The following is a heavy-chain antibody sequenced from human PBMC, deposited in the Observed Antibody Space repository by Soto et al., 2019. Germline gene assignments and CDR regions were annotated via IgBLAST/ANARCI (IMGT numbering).Heavy chain of an antibody. V-gene: IGHV3-74*01. CDR3: ARLPANHYYGLDV. J-gene: IGHJ6*02. CDR2: INSDGSST. Sequence: PGGSLRLSCAASGFTFSSYWMNWVRQPPGKGLVWVSRINSDGSSTSYADSVKGRFTISRDSAKNTLYLQMNSLRVEDTAVYYCARLPANHYYGLDVWGQGTTVTVSS. CDR1: GFTFSSYW. D-gene: IGHD2-2*01.